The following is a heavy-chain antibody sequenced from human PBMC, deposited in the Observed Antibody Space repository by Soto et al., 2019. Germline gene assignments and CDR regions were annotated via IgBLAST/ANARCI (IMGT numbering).Heavy chain of an antibody. Sequence: GGSLRLSCAASGFTFSSYAMSWVRQAPGKGLEWVSAISGSGGSTYYADSVKGRFTISRDNSKNTLYLQMNSLRAEDEAVYECATNVGITCGGVMGGGYFDYWGQGTLVTVSS. J-gene: IGHJ4*02. CDR1: GFTFSSYA. CDR3: ATNVGITCGGVMGGGYFDY. CDR2: ISGSGGST. D-gene: IGHD3-16*01. V-gene: IGHV3-23*01.